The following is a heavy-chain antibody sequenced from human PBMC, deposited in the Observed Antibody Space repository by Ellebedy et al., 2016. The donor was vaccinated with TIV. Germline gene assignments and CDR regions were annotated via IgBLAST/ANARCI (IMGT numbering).Heavy chain of an antibody. CDR1: GFTFSSYS. J-gene: IGHJ4*02. V-gene: IGHV3-21*04. CDR3: VSSGATPDHY. CDR2: ISSSSSYI. Sequence: GGSLRLSCAASGFTFSSYSIDWVRQAPGKGLEWVSSISSSSSYIYYADSVRGRFTISRDNAKNSLFLQMSSLRAEDTAVYYCVSSGATPDHYWGQGTLVTVSS. D-gene: IGHD3-10*01.